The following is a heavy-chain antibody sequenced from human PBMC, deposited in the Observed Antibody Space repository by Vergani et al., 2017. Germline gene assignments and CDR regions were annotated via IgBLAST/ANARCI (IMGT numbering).Heavy chain of an antibody. J-gene: IGHJ6*02. CDR3: ARAPYCGGDCYPYGMDV. D-gene: IGHD2-21*02. CDR1: GFTFSSYW. Sequence: EVQLVESGGGLVQPGGSLRLSCAASGFTFSSYWMSWVRQAPGKGLEWVANIKQDGSEKYYVDSVKGRFTISRDNAKNSLYLQMNSLRAEDTAVYYCARAPYCGGDCYPYGMDVWGQGTTVTVSS. V-gene: IGHV3-7*01. CDR2: IKQDGSEK.